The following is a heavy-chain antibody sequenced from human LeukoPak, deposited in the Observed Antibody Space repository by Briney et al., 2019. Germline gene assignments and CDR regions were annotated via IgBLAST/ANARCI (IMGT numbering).Heavy chain of an antibody. CDR1: VDSISGYY. V-gene: IGHV4-59*01. Sequence: SETLSLTCTISVDSISGYYWSWIRQPPGKGLEWIGYMYYSGNTNYNPSLKSRLTTSLDTSKNQFSLKLSSVTAADTAVYYCARGKYYFDYWGQGTLVTVSS. J-gene: IGHJ4*02. CDR2: MYYSGNT. CDR3: ARGKYYFDY.